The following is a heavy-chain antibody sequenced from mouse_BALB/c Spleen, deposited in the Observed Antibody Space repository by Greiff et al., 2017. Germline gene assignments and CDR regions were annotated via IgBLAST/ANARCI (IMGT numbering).Heavy chain of an antibody. CDR3: GRIWIYDGYQGAY. D-gene: IGHD2-3*01. J-gene: IGHJ3*01. V-gene: IGHV14-3*02. CDR2: IDPANGNT. Sequence: VQLKESGAELVKPGASVKLSCTASGFNIKDTYMHWVKQRPEQGLEWIGRIDPANGNTKYDPKFQGKATITADTSSNTAYLQLISLKSEDAAVYYCGRIWIYDGYQGAYWGQGTLVTVSA. CDR1: GFNIKDTY.